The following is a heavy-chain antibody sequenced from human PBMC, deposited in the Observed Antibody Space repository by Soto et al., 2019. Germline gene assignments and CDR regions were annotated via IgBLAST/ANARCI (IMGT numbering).Heavy chain of an antibody. CDR2: ISAYNGNT. Sequence: QVQLVQSGAEVKKPGASVKVSCKASGYTFTSYGISWVRQAPGQGLEWMGWISAYNGNTNYAQKLQGRVIMTRDTPTSTSFVEMVSQRSDDTAVYYCARDHGSGKNFGGWEDHWGLGTLVTVSS. CDR1: GYTFTSYG. D-gene: IGHD3-10*01. CDR3: ARDHGSGKNFGGWEDH. J-gene: IGHJ4*02. V-gene: IGHV1-18*01.